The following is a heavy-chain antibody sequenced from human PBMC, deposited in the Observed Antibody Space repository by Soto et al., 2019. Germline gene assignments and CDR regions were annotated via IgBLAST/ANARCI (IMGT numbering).Heavy chain of an antibody. V-gene: IGHV4-34*01. CDR3: ARSRSWWGSMTWLDP. CDR1: GGSFSGYY. J-gene: IGHJ5*02. D-gene: IGHD6-13*01. CDR2: INHSGST. Sequence: SETLSLTCAVYGGSFSGYYWSWIRQPPGKGLEWIGEINHSGSTNYNPSLKSRVTISVDTSKNQFALKLSSVTAADTAVYYCARSRSWWGSMTWLDPWGQGTLVTVSS.